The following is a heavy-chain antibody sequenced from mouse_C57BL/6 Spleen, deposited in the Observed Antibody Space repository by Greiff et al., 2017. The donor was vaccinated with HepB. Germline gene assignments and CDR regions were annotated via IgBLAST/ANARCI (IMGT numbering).Heavy chain of an antibody. CDR1: GYTFTSYW. CDR2: IHPNSGST. J-gene: IGHJ1*03. D-gene: IGHD1-1*01. V-gene: IGHV1-64*01. Sequence: QVQLQQPGAELVKPGASVKLSCKASGYTFTSYWMHWVKQRPGQGLEWIGMIHPNSGSTNYNEKFKSKATLTVDKSSSTAYMQLSSLTSEDSAVYYCATGRDYYGSSDYWYFDVWGTGTTVTVSS. CDR3: ATGRDYYGSSDYWYFDV.